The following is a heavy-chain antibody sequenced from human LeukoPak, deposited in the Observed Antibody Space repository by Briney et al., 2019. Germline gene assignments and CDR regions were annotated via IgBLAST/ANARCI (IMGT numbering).Heavy chain of an antibody. J-gene: IGHJ6*03. CDR1: GFTLSSYW. V-gene: IGHV3-7*01. CDR2: IKQDGSEK. CDR3: AREAAGDYDYYYYMDV. D-gene: IGHD4-17*01. Sequence: GGSLRLSCAASGFTLSSYWMSGVRQAPGKGLEWVANIKQDGSEKYYVDSVKGRFTISRDNAKNSLYLQMNSLRAEDTAVYYCAREAAGDYDYYYYMDVWGKGTTVTVSS.